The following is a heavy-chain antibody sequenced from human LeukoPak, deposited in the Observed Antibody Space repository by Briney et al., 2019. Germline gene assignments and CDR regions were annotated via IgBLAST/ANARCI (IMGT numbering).Heavy chain of an antibody. CDR3: ARDPGGLLTGLWEY. V-gene: IGHV1-69*13. J-gene: IGHJ4*02. CDR2: IIPIFGTA. CDR1: GYTFTSYD. D-gene: IGHD2-15*01. Sequence: SVKVSCKASGYTFTSYDINWVRQAPGQGLEWMGGIIPIFGTANYAQKFQGRVTITADESTSTAYMELSSLRSEDTAVYYCARDPGGLLTGLWEYWGQGTLVTVSS.